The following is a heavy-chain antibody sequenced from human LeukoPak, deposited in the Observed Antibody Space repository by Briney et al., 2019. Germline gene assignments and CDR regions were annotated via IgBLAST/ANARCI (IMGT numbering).Heavy chain of an antibody. D-gene: IGHD3-22*01. CDR3: ARESGDGYYDSSGYYFRVFGYFDY. J-gene: IGHJ4*02. CDR2: IYYSGGT. CDR1: GGSISSYY. V-gene: IGHV4-59*01. Sequence: SGPTLVKPSETLSLTCTVSGGSISSYYWSWIRQPPGKGLEWIGYIYYSGGTNYNPSLKSRVTISVDTSKNQFSLKLSSVTAADTAVYYCARESGDGYYDSSGYYFRVFGYFDYWGQGTLVTVSS.